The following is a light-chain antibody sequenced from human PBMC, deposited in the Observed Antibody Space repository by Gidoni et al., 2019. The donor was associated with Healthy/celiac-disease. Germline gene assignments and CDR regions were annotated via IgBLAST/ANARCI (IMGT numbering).Light chain of an antibody. CDR1: QDITKY. CDR2: DAS. Sequence: DVQMAQSPSSLSASVGDRVTITCQASQDITKYLNWYQKKPGKAPKLLIYDASNLEKGVPSRFSGSGFGTDFTFTISSLQPEDIATNSCQKNDNPPWTFGQGTKVEIK. CDR3: QKNDNPPWT. V-gene: IGKV1-33*01. J-gene: IGKJ1*01.